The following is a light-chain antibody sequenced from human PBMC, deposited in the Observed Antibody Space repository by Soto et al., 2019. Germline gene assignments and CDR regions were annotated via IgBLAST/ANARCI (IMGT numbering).Light chain of an antibody. CDR3: QQYNNWPPMT. CDR1: QSVSSK. Sequence: EIVMTQSPATLSVSPGERATLSCRASQSVSSKIAWYQQKPGQAPRLLIYGASTRATGIPARFSGSGSGTEFTLTISSLQSEDVAVYYCQQYNNWPPMTFGQGTKVDIK. V-gene: IGKV3-15*01. J-gene: IGKJ1*01. CDR2: GAS.